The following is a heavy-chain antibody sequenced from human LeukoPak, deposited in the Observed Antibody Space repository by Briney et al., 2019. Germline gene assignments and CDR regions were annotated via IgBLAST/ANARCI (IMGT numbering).Heavy chain of an antibody. CDR1: GFTFSSYS. V-gene: IGHV3-48*01. J-gene: IGHJ6*03. CDR2: ISTGSSTI. CDR3: ARDSSITMTTYYYYYYMDV. D-gene: IGHD3-22*01. Sequence: GGSLRLSCAASGFTFSSYSMNWVRQAPGKGLEWVSYISTGSSTIYYADSVKGRFTISRDNSKNTLYLQMNSLRAEDTAVYYCARDSSITMTTYYYYYYMDVWGKGTTVTVSS.